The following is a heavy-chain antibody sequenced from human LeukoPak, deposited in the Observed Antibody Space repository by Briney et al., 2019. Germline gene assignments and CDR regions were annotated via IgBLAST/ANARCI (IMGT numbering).Heavy chain of an antibody. D-gene: IGHD3-22*01. CDR2: MRSDGST. CDR3: ARAPSEIGGYYPEYFRH. J-gene: IGHJ1*01. Sequence: GGSLRLSCAASGFTFSSYWMHWVRHAPGKGVVWVSRMRSDGSTNYADSVKGRFTISRDNAKNTLSLQINSLRAEDTGVYYCARAPSEIGGYYPEYFRHWGQGTLVTVSS. CDR1: GFTFSSYW. V-gene: IGHV3-74*01.